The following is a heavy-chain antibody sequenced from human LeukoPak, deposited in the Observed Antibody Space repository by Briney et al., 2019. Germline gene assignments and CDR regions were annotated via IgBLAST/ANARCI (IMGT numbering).Heavy chain of an antibody. D-gene: IGHD1-26*01. Sequence: ASVTVSCKTSGYIFTSFYMHWVRQAPGQGLEWMGIINPAGGNAGYAQKFQDRVTMTRDTSTSTMYMELSSLRPEDTAIYYCAREVGIRGHFDYWGRGTPVTVSS. CDR1: GYIFTSFY. CDR2: INPAGGNA. V-gene: IGHV1-46*01. CDR3: AREVGIRGHFDY. J-gene: IGHJ4*02.